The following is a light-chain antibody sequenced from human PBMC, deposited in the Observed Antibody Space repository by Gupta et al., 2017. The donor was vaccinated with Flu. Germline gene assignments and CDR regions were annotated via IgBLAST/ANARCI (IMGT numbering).Light chain of an antibody. V-gene: IGKV4-1*01. CDR2: WAS. CDR1: QSVLYSSNNKNY. CDR3: HQDDSTPIT. J-gene: IGKJ5*01. Sequence: DIVMTQSPDSLAVSLGERATINCKSSQSVLYSSNNKNYLAWYQQKPGEPPKLLIYWASTRESGVPDRFSGSGYGTDFTLTISSLQAEDVAVYYCHQDDSTPITFGQGTRVEIK.